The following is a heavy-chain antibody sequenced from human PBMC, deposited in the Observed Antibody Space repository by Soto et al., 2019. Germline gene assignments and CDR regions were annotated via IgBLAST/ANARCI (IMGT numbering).Heavy chain of an antibody. Sequence: GASVKVSCKASGGTFSSYAISWVRQAPGQGLEWMGGIIPIFGTANYAQKFQGRVTITADESTSTAYMELSSLRSEDTAVYYCARRADGDYVSPYYFDYWGQGTLVTVSS. D-gene: IGHD4-17*01. J-gene: IGHJ4*02. V-gene: IGHV1-69*13. CDR2: IIPIFGTA. CDR3: ARRADGDYVSPYYFDY. CDR1: GGTFSSYA.